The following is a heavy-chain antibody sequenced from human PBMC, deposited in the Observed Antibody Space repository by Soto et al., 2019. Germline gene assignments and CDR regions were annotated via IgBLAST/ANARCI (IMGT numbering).Heavy chain of an antibody. V-gene: IGHV4-4*02. J-gene: IGHJ5*02. CDR2: VYHSGGT. CDR3: AREGIYSSFDP. D-gene: IGHD5-12*01. Sequence: QVQLQESGPGLVKPSGTLALTCAVSGVSVTRSNWWSWFRQPPGKGREWIGEVYHSGGTRYNPSLNSRVTFSVDISRNQFSLRMTSVTAADTAVYYCAREGIYSSFDPWGQGILVTVSS. CDR1: GVSVTRSNW.